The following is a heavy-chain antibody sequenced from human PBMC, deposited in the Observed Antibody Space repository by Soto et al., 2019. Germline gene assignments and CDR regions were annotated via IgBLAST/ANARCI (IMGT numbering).Heavy chain of an antibody. CDR1: GSSIISSY. CDR2: VYYTGKT. V-gene: IGHV4-59*01. J-gene: IGHJ3*02. Sequence: SETLSLTCTVSGSSIISSYWSWIRQSPVNGLEWIGYVYYTGKTNYNPSLKSRVTISVDTSKNQFSLKLNSVTAADTAVYYCARGYYDSSGQSNNSDIWGKGTMVPVSS. D-gene: IGHD3-22*01. CDR3: ARGYYDSSGQSNNSDI.